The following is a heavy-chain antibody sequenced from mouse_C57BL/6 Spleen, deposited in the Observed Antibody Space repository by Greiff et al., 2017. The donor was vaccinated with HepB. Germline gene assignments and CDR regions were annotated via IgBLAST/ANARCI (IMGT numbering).Heavy chain of an antibody. V-gene: IGHV1-50*01. J-gene: IGHJ2*01. Sequence: QVQLQQPGAELVKPGASVKLSCKASGYTFTSYWMQWVQQRPGQGLEWIGEIDPSDSYTNYNQKFKGKATLTVDTSSCTAYMQLSSLTSEDSAVYYCAIDRVFDDWGQGTTLTVSS. CDR2: IDPSDSYT. D-gene: IGHD3-2*01. CDR1: GYTFTSYW. CDR3: AIDRVFDD.